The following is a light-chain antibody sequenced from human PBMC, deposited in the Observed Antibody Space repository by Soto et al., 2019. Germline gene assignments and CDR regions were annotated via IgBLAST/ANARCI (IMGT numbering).Light chain of an antibody. CDR1: QPVSGSQ. J-gene: IGKJ1*01. CDR3: QQYGGSPWT. V-gene: IGKV3-20*01. Sequence: IVLTQSAGTMSLSPGERATLSCSASQPVSGSQLAWYQQRTGQPPRLLIFDASRRATGIPDRFSGSGYGTDFSLTISRLETEDFAVYYCQQYGGSPWTFGQGTKVDIK. CDR2: DAS.